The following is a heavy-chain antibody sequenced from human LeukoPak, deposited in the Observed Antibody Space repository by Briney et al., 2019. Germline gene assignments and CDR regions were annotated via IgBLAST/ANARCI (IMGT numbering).Heavy chain of an antibody. CDR2: ISSSSSYI. CDR1: GFTFSSYS. D-gene: IGHD1-26*01. Sequence: GGSLRLSCAASGFTFSSYSMNWVRQAPGKGLEWVSSISSSSSYIYYADSVKGRFTISRDNAKNSLYLQMNSLRAEDTAVYYCARVEGATEYYFDYWGQGTLVTVSS. CDR3: ARVEGATEYYFDY. V-gene: IGHV3-21*01. J-gene: IGHJ4*02.